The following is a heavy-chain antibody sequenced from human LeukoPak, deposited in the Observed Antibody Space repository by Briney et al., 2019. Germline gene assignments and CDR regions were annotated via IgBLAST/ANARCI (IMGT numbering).Heavy chain of an antibody. J-gene: IGHJ5*02. Sequence: SESLSLTCTVSGGSISSYYWSWIRQPPGKGLEWIGYIYYGGSTNYNPSLKSRFTISVDTTKNQFSLKLSSVTAADTAVYYCARGGYCSGGGCYATGWFDPWGQGTLVTVSS. CDR1: GGSISSYY. V-gene: IGHV4-59*08. CDR2: IYYGGST. CDR3: ARGGYCSGGGCYATGWFDP. D-gene: IGHD2-15*01.